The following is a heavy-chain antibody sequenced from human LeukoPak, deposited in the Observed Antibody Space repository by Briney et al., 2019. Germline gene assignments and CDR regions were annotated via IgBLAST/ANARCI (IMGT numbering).Heavy chain of an antibody. V-gene: IGHV3-23*01. D-gene: IGHD5-24*01. J-gene: IGHJ3*02. Sequence: GGSLRLSCAASGLTFSSYSMNWVRQAPGKGLEWVSAISGSGGSTYYADSVKGRFTISRDNSKNTLYLQMNSLRAEDTAVYYCAKVGRDGYNADAFDIWGQGTMVTVSS. CDR3: AKVGRDGYNADAFDI. CDR2: ISGSGGST. CDR1: GLTFSSYS.